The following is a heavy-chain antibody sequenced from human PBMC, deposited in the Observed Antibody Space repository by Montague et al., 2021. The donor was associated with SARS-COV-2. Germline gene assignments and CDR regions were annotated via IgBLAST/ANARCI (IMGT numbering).Heavy chain of an antibody. CDR2: TYYRSRWSN. J-gene: IGHJ4*02. Sequence: CAISGDSVSSNSATWHWIRQSPSRGLEWLGRTYYRSRWSNDYAVSVRSRIIINPDTSTNQFSLQLSSVTPEDTAVYFCAKERWEVGVSFDYWGQGTLVTVSS. D-gene: IGHD1-26*01. V-gene: IGHV6-1*01. CDR1: GDSVSSNSAT. CDR3: AKERWEVGVSFDY.